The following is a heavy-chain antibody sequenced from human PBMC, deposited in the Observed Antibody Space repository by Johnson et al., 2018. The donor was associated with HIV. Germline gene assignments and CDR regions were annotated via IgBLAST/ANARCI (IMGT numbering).Heavy chain of an antibody. CDR1: GFTFSNYG. D-gene: IGHD1-26*01. CDR2: IWSDGDNK. Sequence: QVQLVESGGGVVQTGRSLRLSCAASGFTFSNYGMHWVRQAPGKGLEWVALIWSDGDNKYYTDSVKGRFTISRDNSKNTLYLQMNSLRAEDTAVYYCAKGKSGSYWIGGDAFDIWGQGTMVTVSS. CDR3: AKGKSGSYWIGGDAFDI. J-gene: IGHJ3*02. V-gene: IGHV3-33*06.